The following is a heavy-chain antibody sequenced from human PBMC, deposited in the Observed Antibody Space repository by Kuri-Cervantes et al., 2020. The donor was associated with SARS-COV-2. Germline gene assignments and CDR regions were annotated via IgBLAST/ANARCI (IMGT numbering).Heavy chain of an antibody. J-gene: IGHJ4*02. CDR2: INHSGST. Sequence: SQTLSLTCAVYGGSFSGYSWTWIRQPPGKGLEWIGEINHSGSTNYNPSLKSRVTISVDTSKNQFSLKLSSVTAADTAVYYCAGEDLSSGWIDYWGQGTLVTVSS. CDR1: GGSFSGYS. V-gene: IGHV4-34*01. CDR3: AGEDLSSGWIDY. D-gene: IGHD6-19*01.